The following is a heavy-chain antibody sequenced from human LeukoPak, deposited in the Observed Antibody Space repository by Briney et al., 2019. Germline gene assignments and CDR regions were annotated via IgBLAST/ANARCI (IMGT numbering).Heavy chain of an antibody. J-gene: IGHJ3*02. Sequence: GESQKISRKGSGYSFTSYWIAWVRQMPGKGLEWMGIIYPGDSDTRYSPSFQGRVTISVDKSISAAYLQWSSLQASDTAMYYCARPSYYEYVWGSYRVGPFDIWGQGTMLTVSS. CDR3: ARPSYYEYVWGSYRVGPFDI. CDR1: GYSFTSYW. V-gene: IGHV5-51*01. CDR2: IYPGDSDT. D-gene: IGHD3-16*02.